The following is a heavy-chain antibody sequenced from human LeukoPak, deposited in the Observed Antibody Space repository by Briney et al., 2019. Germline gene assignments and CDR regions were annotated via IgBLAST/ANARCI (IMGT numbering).Heavy chain of an antibody. CDR3: AKDMVRGVIPFFDY. D-gene: IGHD3-10*01. Sequence: QAGGSLRLSCAASGFTFSSYAMSWVRQAPGKGLEWVSAISGSGGSTYYADSVKGRFTISRDNSKNTLYLQMNSLRAEDTAVYYCAKDMVRGVIPFFDYWGQGTLVTVSS. J-gene: IGHJ4*02. CDR2: ISGSGGST. V-gene: IGHV3-23*01. CDR1: GFTFSSYA.